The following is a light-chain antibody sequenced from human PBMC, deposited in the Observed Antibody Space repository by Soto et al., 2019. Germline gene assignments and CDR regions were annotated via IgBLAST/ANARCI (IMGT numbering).Light chain of an antibody. CDR3: CSYAGSRTSYVV. J-gene: IGLJ2*01. V-gene: IGLV2-23*01. CDR1: SSDVGSYNL. Sequence: QSALTQPASVSGSPGQSITISCTGTSSDVGSYNLVSWYQQHPGKAPKLMIYEGSKRPSGVSNRFAGSKSGNTASLTISGLQAVDEADYYCCSYAGSRTSYVVFGGGTKVTVL. CDR2: EGS.